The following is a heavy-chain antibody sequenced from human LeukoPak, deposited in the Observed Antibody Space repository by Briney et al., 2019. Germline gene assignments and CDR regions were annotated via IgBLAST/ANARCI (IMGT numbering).Heavy chain of an antibody. V-gene: IGHV4-59*08. J-gene: IGHJ3*02. CDR1: GGSISSYY. D-gene: IGHD3-9*01. CDR3: ARPDQYYDILTGYYKGDAFDI. CDR2: ICYSGST. Sequence: SETLSLTCTVSGGSISSYYWSWIRQPPGKGLEWIGYICYSGSTNYNPSLKSRVTISVDTSKNQFSLKLSSVTAADTAVYYCARPDQYYDILTGYYKGDAFDIWGQGTMVTVSS.